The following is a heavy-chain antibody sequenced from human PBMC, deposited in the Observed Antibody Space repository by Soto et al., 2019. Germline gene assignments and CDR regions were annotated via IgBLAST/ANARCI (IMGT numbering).Heavy chain of an antibody. CDR2: IYYSGST. J-gene: IGHJ5*02. V-gene: IGHV4-39*01. CDR1: GGSISSSSYY. CDR3: ARHYYDSSGVDGWFDP. D-gene: IGHD3-22*01. Sequence: SETLSLTCTVSGGSISSSSYYWGWIRQPPGKGLEWIGSIYYSGSTYYNPSLKSRVTISVDTSKNQFSLKLSSVTAADTAVYYCARHYYDSSGVDGWFDPWGQGTLVTVSS.